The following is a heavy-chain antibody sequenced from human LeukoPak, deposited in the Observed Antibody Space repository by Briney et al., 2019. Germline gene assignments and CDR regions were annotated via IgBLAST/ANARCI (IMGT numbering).Heavy chain of an antibody. D-gene: IGHD2-15*01. Sequence: ASVKVSCKASGYTFTSYYMHWGRQAPGQGLEWMGIINPSGGSTSNEQKFQGRVTMTRDTSTSTVYMELSSLRSEDAAVYYWARGLYWSGGSCYHYGMDVWGKETTVPVSS. CDR2: INPSGGST. J-gene: IGHJ6*04. CDR3: ARGLYWSGGSCYHYGMDV. CDR1: GYTFTSYY. V-gene: IGHV1-46*01.